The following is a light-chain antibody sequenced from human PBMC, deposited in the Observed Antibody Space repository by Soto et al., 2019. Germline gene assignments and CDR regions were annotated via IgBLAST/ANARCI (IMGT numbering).Light chain of an antibody. Sequence: QSALTQPASVSGSPGQSITISCTGTSSDVGGYNYVSWYQQHPGKAPKLMIYEVSNRPSGVSNRVSGSKSGNTASLTISGLQAEDEADYYCSSYTSSSTLRVFGGGTQLTVL. CDR3: SSYTSSSTLRV. V-gene: IGLV2-14*01. J-gene: IGLJ2*01. CDR1: SSDVGGYNY. CDR2: EVS.